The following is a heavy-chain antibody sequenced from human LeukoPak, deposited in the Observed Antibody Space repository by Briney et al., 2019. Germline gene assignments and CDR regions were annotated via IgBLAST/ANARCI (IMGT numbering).Heavy chain of an antibody. CDR3: AKDPWPRSTGWYYYMDV. V-gene: IGHV3-30*18. J-gene: IGHJ6*03. CDR2: ISYDGSNK. Sequence: GGSLRLSCAASGFTFSSYGMHWVRQAPGKGLEWVAVISYDGSNKYYADSVKGRFTISRDNSKNTLYLQMNSLRAEDTAVYYCAKDPWPRSTGWYYYMDVWGKGTTVTVSS. D-gene: IGHD4-17*01. CDR1: GFTFSSYG.